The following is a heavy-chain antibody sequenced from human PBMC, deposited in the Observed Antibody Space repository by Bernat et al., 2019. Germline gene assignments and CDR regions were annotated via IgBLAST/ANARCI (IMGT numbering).Heavy chain of an antibody. V-gene: IGHV4-34*01. CDR2: VYHSGNT. Sequence: QVQLQQWGAGLLKPSETLSLTCAVYGGSFSGYYWSWIRQTPGKGLEWIGSVYHSGNTYYTPTLKSRVTISVDTSKNQFSLRLSSVTATDTAVYYCVRIVADPWGQGTLVTVS. CDR3: VRIVADP. CDR1: GGSFSGYY. J-gene: IGHJ5*02. D-gene: IGHD2-15*01.